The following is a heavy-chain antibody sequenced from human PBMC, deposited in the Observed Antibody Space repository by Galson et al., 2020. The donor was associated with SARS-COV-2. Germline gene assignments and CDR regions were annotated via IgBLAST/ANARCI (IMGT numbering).Heavy chain of an antibody. CDR3: ARDINRWGGYETSSTDY. J-gene: IGHJ4*02. D-gene: IGHD5-18*01. CDR2: ISYSGST. Sequence: SETLSLTCTVSGGSISSSSYYWGWIRQPPGKGLEWIGSISYSGSTYYNPSLKSRVTISVDTSKNQFSLKLSSVTAADTAVYYCARDINRWGGYETSSTDYWGQGTLVTVSS. V-gene: IGHV4-39*07. CDR1: GGSISSSSYY.